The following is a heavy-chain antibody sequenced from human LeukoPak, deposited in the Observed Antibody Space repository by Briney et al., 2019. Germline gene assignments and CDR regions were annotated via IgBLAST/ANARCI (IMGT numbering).Heavy chain of an antibody. Sequence: SVKVSCKASGGTFSSYSISWVRQAPGQGLEWMGGIIPIFDTADYAQKFQGRVTITADESTSTAYMELSSLRSEDTAVYYCARPGADCGSAGCYTYPYYGLDVWGQGTTVTVSS. J-gene: IGHJ6*02. D-gene: IGHD2-2*02. V-gene: IGHV1-69*13. CDR2: IIPIFDTA. CDR3: ARPGADCGSAGCYTYPYYGLDV. CDR1: GGTFSSYS.